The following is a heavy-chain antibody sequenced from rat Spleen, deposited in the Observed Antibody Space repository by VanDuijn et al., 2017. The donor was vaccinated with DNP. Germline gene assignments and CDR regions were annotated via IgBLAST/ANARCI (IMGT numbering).Heavy chain of an antibody. Sequence: EVQLVESGGGLVQPGRSLKLSCAASGFTFSNYDMAWVRQAPTKGLEWVASISPSGGSTYYRDSVKGRFTVSRDNAKSSLYLQMDSLRSEDTATYYCARHSDPCISAMDAWGQGTSVTVSS. V-gene: IGHV5-25*01. CDR3: ARHSDPCISAMDA. J-gene: IGHJ4*01. CDR1: GFTFSNYD. CDR2: ISPSGGST. D-gene: IGHD1-4*01.